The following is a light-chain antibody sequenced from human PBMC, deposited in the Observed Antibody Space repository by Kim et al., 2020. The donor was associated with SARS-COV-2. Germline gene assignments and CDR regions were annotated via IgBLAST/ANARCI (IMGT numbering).Light chain of an antibody. V-gene: IGLV2-14*03. Sequence: PGQAVTIFCSGTSNDIGGYNYVSWYQQHPGKPPKLMIYDVSNRPSGVSDRFSGSKSGNSASLTISGLQAEDEADYYCSSYTSSTPVFGGGTKLTVL. CDR1: SNDIGGYNY. CDR2: DVS. J-gene: IGLJ3*02. CDR3: SSYTSSTPV.